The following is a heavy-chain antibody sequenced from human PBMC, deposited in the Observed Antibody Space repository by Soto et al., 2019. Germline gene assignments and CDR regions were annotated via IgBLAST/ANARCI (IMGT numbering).Heavy chain of an antibody. CDR2: ISAYNGNT. Sequence: QVQLVQSGAEVKKPGASVKVSCKASGYTCTSYGISWVRQAPGQGLEWMGWISAYNGNTNYAQKLQGRATMTTDTSSSTAYRGRRSMRSDDTAVYYCARGGMAQYLLFDYWGQGTLVTVSS. J-gene: IGHJ4*02. D-gene: IGHD2-2*02. V-gene: IGHV1-18*01. CDR1: GYTCTSYG. CDR3: ARGGMAQYLLFDY.